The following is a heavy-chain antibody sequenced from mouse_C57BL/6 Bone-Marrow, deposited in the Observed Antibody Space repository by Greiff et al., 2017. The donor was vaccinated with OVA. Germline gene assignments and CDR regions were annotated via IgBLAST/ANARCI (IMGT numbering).Heavy chain of an antibody. Sequence: EVMLVESAGGLVQPGSSMKLSCTASGFTFSDYYMAWVRQVPEKGLEWVANINYDGSSTYYLDSLKSRFIISRDNAKNILYLQMSSLKSEDTATYYCARDDLAWFAYWGQGTLVTVSA. J-gene: IGHJ3*01. V-gene: IGHV5-16*01. CDR2: INYDGSST. CDR3: ARDDLAWFAY. CDR1: GFTFSDYY.